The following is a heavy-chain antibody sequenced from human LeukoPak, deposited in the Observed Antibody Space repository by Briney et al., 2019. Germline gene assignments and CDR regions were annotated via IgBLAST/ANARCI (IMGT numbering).Heavy chain of an antibody. CDR1: GGTFSSYA. CDR2: IIPIFGTA. D-gene: IGHD3-22*01. J-gene: IGHJ4*02. CDR3: ASLGRENYYDDY. V-gene: IGHV1-69*01. Sequence: GSSAKVSCKASGGTFSSYAISWVRQAPGQGLEWMGGIIPIFGTANYAQKFQGRVTITADESTSTAYMELSSLRSEDTAVYYCASLGRENYYDDYWGQGTLVTVSS.